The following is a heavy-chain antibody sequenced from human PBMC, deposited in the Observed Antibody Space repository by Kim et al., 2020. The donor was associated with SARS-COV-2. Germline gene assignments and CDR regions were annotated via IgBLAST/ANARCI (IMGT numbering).Heavy chain of an antibody. CDR2: INSDGSST. CDR1: GFTFSGYW. J-gene: IGHJ4*02. D-gene: IGHD3-10*01. Sequence: GGSLRLSCAASGFTFSGYWMHWVRQAPGKGLVWVSRINSDGSSTRYADSVKGRFTISRDNAKNTLYLQMNSLRVEDTAVYYCTSESGTYSADYWGQGTLVTVSS. CDR3: TSESGTYSADY. V-gene: IGHV3-74*01.